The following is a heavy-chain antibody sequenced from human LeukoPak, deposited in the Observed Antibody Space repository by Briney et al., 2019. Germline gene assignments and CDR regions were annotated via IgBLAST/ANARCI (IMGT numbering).Heavy chain of an antibody. Sequence: SETLSLTCTVSGGSISSSSYYWGRIRQPPGKGLEWIGSIYYSGSTYYNPSLKSRVTISVDTSKNQFSLKLSSVTAADTAVYYCASSYYYDSSGYYAHWGQGTLVTVSS. V-gene: IGHV4-39*07. CDR1: GGSISSSSYY. D-gene: IGHD3-22*01. CDR2: IYYSGST. CDR3: ASSYYYDSSGYYAH. J-gene: IGHJ4*02.